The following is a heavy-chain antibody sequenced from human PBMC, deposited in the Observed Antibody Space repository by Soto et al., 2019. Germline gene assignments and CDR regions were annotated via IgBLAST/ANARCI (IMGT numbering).Heavy chain of an antibody. CDR1: GGSISSYY. V-gene: IGHV4-39*01. D-gene: IGHD7-27*01. J-gene: IGHJ4*02. CDR2: IYYSGST. CDR3: ARRWGYSFDY. Sequence: QLQLQESGPGLVKPSETLSLTCTVSGGSISSYYWGWIRRPPGKGLEWIGSIYYSGSTYYNPSLKSRVTISVDTSKNQFSLKLSSVTAAETAVYYCARRWGYSFDYWGQGTLVTVSS.